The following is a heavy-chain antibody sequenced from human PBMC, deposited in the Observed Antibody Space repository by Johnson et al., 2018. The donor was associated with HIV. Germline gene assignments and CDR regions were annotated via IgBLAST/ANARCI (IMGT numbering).Heavy chain of an antibody. D-gene: IGHD1-14*01. CDR1: GFTFSDFW. Sequence: EVQLVESGGGLVQPGGSLRLSCAASGFTFSDFWMTWVRQAPGKGLEWVANIKGDGSEKYYVDSVKGRFSVSRDNANNSLYVQMNSLRVEDTAVYYCAREGVGTTCPFDMWGQGTMVTVSS. V-gene: IGHV3-7*05. CDR3: AREGVGTTCPFDM. CDR2: IKGDGSEK. J-gene: IGHJ3*02.